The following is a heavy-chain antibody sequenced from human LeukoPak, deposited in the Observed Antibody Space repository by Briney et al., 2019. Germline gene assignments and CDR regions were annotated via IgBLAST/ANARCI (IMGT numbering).Heavy chain of an antibody. J-gene: IGHJ6*02. D-gene: IGHD2-15*01. Sequence: QAGGSLRLSCAASGFTFSRHTMNWVRQAPGKGLEWVSYISPGTIYYADSVKGRFTISRDNAKNSLYLQMNSLRAEDTAVYYCTRDGRVAYEMDVWGQGTTVTVSS. CDR3: TRDGRVAYEMDV. CDR1: GFTFSRHT. CDR2: ISPGTI. V-gene: IGHV3-48*01.